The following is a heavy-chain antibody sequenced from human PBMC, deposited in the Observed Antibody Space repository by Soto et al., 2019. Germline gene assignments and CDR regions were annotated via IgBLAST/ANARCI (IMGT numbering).Heavy chain of an antibody. J-gene: IGHJ4*02. V-gene: IGHV4-39*07. CDR3: ARGAPPFDD. CDR1: GGSISSSSYY. CDR2: IYYSGST. Sequence: PSETLSLACTVSGGSISSSSYYWGWIRQPPGKGLEWIGSIYYSGSTYYNPSLKSRVTISVDTSKNQFSLKLSSVTAADTAVYYCARGAPPFDDWGQGTLVTVSS.